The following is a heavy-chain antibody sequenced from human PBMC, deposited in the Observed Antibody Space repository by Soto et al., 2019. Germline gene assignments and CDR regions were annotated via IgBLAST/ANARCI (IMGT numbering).Heavy chain of an antibody. CDR1: GFTFRSFT. V-gene: IGHV3-21*01. Sequence: GGSLRLSCAASGFTFRSFTMNWVRQAPGKGLEWVSTISSNSAYIYYTDALGGRFTISRDNAKNSLHLQMNSLRAEDTAVYYCTRDASRDSSARGWFDPWGPGTLVTVSS. D-gene: IGHD6-13*01. CDR3: TRDASRDSSARGWFDP. CDR2: ISSNSAYI. J-gene: IGHJ5*02.